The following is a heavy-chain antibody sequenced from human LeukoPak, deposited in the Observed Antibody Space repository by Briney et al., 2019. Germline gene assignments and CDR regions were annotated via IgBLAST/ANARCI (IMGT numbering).Heavy chain of an antibody. CDR2: IYHSGST. Sequence: SETLSLTCAVSGGSISSSNWWSWVRQPPGKGLEWIGEIYHSGSTNYNPSLKSRVTISVDKSKNQFSLKLSSVTAADTAVYYCARIRFLETNDAFDIWGQGTMVTVSS. CDR3: ARIRFLETNDAFDI. D-gene: IGHD3-3*01. J-gene: IGHJ3*02. CDR1: GGSISSSNW. V-gene: IGHV4-4*02.